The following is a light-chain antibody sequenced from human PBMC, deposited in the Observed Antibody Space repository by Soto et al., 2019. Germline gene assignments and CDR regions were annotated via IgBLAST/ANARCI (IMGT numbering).Light chain of an antibody. CDR3: QQYNSHWT. CDR2: KAS. CDR1: QSISSW. Sequence: DIQMTQSPSTLSASVGDRATITCRASQSISSWLAWYQQKPGKAPKLLIYKASSLESGVPSRFSGSGSGTEFTLTISSLQPDDFATYYCQQYNSHWTFGQGTKVEIK. J-gene: IGKJ1*01. V-gene: IGKV1-5*03.